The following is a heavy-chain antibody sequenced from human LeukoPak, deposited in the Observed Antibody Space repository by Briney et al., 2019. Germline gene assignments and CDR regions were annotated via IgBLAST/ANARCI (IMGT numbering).Heavy chain of an antibody. J-gene: IGHJ6*03. CDR3: AQLLPDYYYYMDV. V-gene: IGHV3-11*04. D-gene: IGHD2-2*01. Sequence: GGSLRLSCAASGFTFSDYYMSWIRQAPGKGLEWVSYISSRGSTIYYADSVKGRFTISRDNAKNSLYLQMNSLRAEDTAVYYCAQLLPDYYYYMDVWGKGTTVTVSS. CDR2: ISSRGSTI. CDR1: GFTFSDYY.